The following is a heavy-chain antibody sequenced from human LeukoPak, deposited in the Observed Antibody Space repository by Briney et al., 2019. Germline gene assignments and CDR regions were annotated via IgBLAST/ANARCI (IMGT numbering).Heavy chain of an antibody. CDR3: ARDWNTNWWGGSDY. J-gene: IGHJ4*02. CDR2: INPNGGAT. Sequence: ASVKVSCKTSGYTFTDHSIHWVRQGQAPGQGLEWVGWINPNGGATNYAPKFQGRVTLTRDTSISTAYMEMNSLTSGDTAVYYCARDWNTNWWGGSDYWGQGALVTVSS. D-gene: IGHD2-8*02. CDR1: GYTFTDHS. V-gene: IGHV1-2*02.